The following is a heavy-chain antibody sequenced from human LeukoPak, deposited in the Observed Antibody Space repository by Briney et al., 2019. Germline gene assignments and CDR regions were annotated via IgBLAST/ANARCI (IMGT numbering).Heavy chain of an antibody. J-gene: IGHJ4*02. D-gene: IGHD3-22*01. V-gene: IGHV3-30*04. CDR1: GFTFSIFA. CDR3: ASLPDSSGYDRPTPIDY. CDR2: ISHDGSNE. Sequence: QPGGSLRLSCAASGFTFSIFAMHWVRQAPDKGLECVAGISHDGSNEYYADSVKGRFTIFRDNSNNTLDLQMNSLGSEDTAVYYCASLPDSSGYDRPTPIDYWGQGTLATVSS.